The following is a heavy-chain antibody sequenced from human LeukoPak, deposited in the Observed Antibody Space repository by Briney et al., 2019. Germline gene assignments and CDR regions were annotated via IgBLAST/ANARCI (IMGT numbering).Heavy chain of an antibody. V-gene: IGHV3-7*01. D-gene: IGHD5-12*01. Sequence: GGSLRLSCAASGFTFSSYWMSWVRKAPGKGREWVANIKQEGSEKYYVDSVKGRFTISRDNAKNSLYLQMNSLSAEDTAVYYCARDRPTKPHYFDYWGQGTLVTVSS. CDR1: GFTFSSYW. CDR2: IKQEGSEK. CDR3: ARDRPTKPHYFDY. J-gene: IGHJ4*02.